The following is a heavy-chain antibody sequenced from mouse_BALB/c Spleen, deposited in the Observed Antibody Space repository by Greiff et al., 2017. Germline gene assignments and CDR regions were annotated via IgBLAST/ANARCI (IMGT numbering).Heavy chain of an antibody. V-gene: IGHV1S29*02. Sequence: EVQLQQSGPELVKPGASVKISCKASGYTFTDYNMHWVKQSHGKSLEWIGYIYPYNGGTGYNQKFKSKATLTVDNSSSTAYMELRSLTSEDSAVYYCARWDYYGSSPFAYWGQGTLVTVSA. CDR2: IYPYNGGT. CDR3: ARWDYYGSSPFAY. CDR1: GYTFTDYN. J-gene: IGHJ3*01. D-gene: IGHD1-1*01.